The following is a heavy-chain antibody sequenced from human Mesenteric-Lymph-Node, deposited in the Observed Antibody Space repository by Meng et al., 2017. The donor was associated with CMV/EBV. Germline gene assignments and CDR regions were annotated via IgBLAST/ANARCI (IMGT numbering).Heavy chain of an antibody. J-gene: IGHJ4*02. V-gene: IGHV3-30*02. Sequence: GESLKISCAASGNTFSSYGMHWVRQAPGKGPEWVTFIRYDGTNEHYADSVKGRFTISRDNSNNMLYLQMDSLRAEDTAVYYCVRDRREYYYDRSGVFDYWGQGTLVTVSS. CDR3: VRDRREYYYDRSGVFDY. CDR1: GNTFSSYG. D-gene: IGHD3-22*01. CDR2: IRYDGTNE.